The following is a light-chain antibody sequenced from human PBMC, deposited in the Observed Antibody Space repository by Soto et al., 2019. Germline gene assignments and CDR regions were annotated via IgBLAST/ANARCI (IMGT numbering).Light chain of an antibody. J-gene: IGKJ4*01. CDR3: QQSYSTPLT. V-gene: IGKV1-39*01. Sequence: DTPMTQSPSSLSASVGDRVTITCRASQSISSYLNWYQQKPGKAPKLLIYAASSLQSGVPSRFSGSGSGTDFTRTISSLQPEDFATYYCQQSYSTPLTFGGGTKVEIK. CDR1: QSISSY. CDR2: AAS.